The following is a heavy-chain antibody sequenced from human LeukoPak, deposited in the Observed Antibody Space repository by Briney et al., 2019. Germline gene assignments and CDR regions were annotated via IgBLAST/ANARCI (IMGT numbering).Heavy chain of an antibody. CDR2: IYYSGST. V-gene: IGHV4-59*08. CDR1: GGSISSYY. J-gene: IGHJ6*02. CDR3: ARLSLVGARVPYYYYGMDV. Sequence: SETLSLTCTVSGGSISSYYWSWIRQPPGKGLEWIRYIYYSGSTNYNPSPKSRVTISVDTSKNQFSLKLSSVTAADTAVYYCARLSLVGARVPYYYYGMDVWGQGTTVTVSS. D-gene: IGHD1-26*01.